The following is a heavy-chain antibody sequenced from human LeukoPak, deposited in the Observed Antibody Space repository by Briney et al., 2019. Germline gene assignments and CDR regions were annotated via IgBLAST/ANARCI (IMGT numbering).Heavy chain of an antibody. Sequence: GGSLRLSCAASGFTFSGYAMTWVRQAPGKGLEWVATISGPGSTTYYADSVKGRFTISRDNSQNTLYLQMNSLTAEDTAIYYCAKGLLTKTHGISWDPFDSWGQGTLVSVSS. D-gene: IGHD6-13*01. CDR1: GFTFSGYA. CDR3: AKGLLTKTHGISWDPFDS. V-gene: IGHV3-23*01. J-gene: IGHJ4*02. CDR2: ISGPGSTT.